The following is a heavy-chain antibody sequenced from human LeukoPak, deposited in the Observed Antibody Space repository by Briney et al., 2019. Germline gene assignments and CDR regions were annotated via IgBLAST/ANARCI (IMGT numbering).Heavy chain of an antibody. CDR1: GGTFSSYA. CDR2: IIPILGIA. J-gene: IGHJ3*02. Sequence: GASVKVSCKASGGTFSSYAISWVRQAPGQGLEWMGRIIPILGIANYAQKFQGRVTITADKSTSTAYMELSSLRSEDTAVYYCARVVLRGWYPRRGDIWGQGTMVTVSS. V-gene: IGHV1-69*04. CDR3: ARVVLRGWYPRRGDI. D-gene: IGHD6-19*01.